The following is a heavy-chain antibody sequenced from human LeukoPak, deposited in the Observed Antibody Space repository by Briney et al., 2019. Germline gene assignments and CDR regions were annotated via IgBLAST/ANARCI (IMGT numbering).Heavy chain of an antibody. Sequence: SETLSLTCTVSGGSISSSSYYWGWIRQPPGKGLEWIGSIYYSGSTYYNPSLKSRVTISVDTSKNQFSLKLSSVTAADTAVYYCARVGDGGSLFDYWGQGTLVTVSS. CDR1: GGSISSSSYY. CDR3: ARVGDGGSLFDY. V-gene: IGHV4-39*07. D-gene: IGHD3-10*01. CDR2: IYYSGST. J-gene: IGHJ4*02.